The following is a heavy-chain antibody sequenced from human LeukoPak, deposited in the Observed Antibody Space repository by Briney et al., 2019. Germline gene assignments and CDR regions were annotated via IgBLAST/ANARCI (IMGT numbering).Heavy chain of an antibody. CDR2: MNPNNGNT. D-gene: IGHD6-19*01. CDR3: SRGGPVAGTHKYFQH. V-gene: IGHV1-8*01. CDR1: GYTFTSYD. J-gene: IGHJ1*01. Sequence: ASVKVSCKASGYTFTSYDINWVRQATGQGLVWMGWMNPNNGNTDYAQKFQGRVTLTRNTSITTAYMELSSLTSEDTAVYYCSRGGPVAGTHKYFQHWGQGTLVTVSS.